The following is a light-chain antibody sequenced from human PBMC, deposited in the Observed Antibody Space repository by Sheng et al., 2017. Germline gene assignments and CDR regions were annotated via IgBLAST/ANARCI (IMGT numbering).Light chain of an antibody. Sequence: EVVLTQSPVTLSLSPGETATLSCRASQYISDFLAWYQQKPGQSPRLLIYDASNRATGVPARFSGSGSGTDFTLTISRLQPEDFAVYYCQQRYSWPPYTFGQGTKLDIK. CDR2: DAS. CDR1: QYISDF. CDR3: QQRYSWPPYT. V-gene: IGKV3-11*01. J-gene: IGKJ2*01.